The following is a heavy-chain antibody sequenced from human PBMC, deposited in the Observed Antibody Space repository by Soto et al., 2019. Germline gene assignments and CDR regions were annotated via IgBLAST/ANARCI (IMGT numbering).Heavy chain of an antibody. CDR3: ARHDWIGVSETFYSAPFDY. CDR2: IYYSGRS. Sequence: SETRSLTCTVSGGSVGNFCWGWIRQPPGKGLEWIGTIYYSGRSYYNPSLKSRITISVDTSKNQFSLKLISMTAADTAVYYCARHDWIGVSETFYSAPFDYWGQGTLVTVSS. V-gene: IGHV4-39*01. J-gene: IGHJ4*02. CDR1: GGSVGNFC. D-gene: IGHD3-10*01.